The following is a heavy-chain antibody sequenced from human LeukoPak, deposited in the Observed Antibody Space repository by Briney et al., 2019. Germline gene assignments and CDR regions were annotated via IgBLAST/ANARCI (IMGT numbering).Heavy chain of an antibody. Sequence: PGGSLRLSCAASGFTFTKYWMSWVRQAPGKGLEWVSAISGSGGSTYYADSVKGRFTISRDNSKNTLYLQMNSLRAEDTAVYYCAKVVRPMAPRGDAFDIWGQGTMVTVSS. V-gene: IGHV3-23*01. CDR1: GFTFTKYW. CDR3: AKVVRPMAPRGDAFDI. D-gene: IGHD2-8*01. J-gene: IGHJ3*02. CDR2: ISGSGGST.